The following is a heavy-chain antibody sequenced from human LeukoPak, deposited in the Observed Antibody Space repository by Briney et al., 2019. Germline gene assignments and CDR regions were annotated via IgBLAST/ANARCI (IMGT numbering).Heavy chain of an antibody. Sequence: PGGSLRLSCAASGFTFSSYWMHWVRQVPGKGLVWVSRINSDGSSTSYADSVKGRFTISRDNAKNTLYLQMNSLRAEDTAVYYCARAGSSWYADDAFDIWGQGTMVTVSS. V-gene: IGHV3-74*01. J-gene: IGHJ3*02. D-gene: IGHD6-13*01. CDR1: GFTFSSYW. CDR2: INSDGSST. CDR3: ARAGSSWYADDAFDI.